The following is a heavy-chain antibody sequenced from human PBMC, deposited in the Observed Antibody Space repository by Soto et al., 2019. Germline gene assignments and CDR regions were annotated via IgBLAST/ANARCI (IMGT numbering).Heavy chain of an antibody. Sequence: LSLSCAVSGFTFICYGMHWVRQAPGKGLEWVAVIWFDGSNKNYADSVKGRFTISRDDSKNTLYLQMNSLRAEDTAVYYCTRDRDSRRGWDYFEHWGQGTLVTVSS. D-gene: IGHD4-4*01. CDR1: GFTFICYG. V-gene: IGHV3-33*01. CDR2: IWFDGSNK. J-gene: IGHJ4*02. CDR3: TRDRDSRRGWDYFEH.